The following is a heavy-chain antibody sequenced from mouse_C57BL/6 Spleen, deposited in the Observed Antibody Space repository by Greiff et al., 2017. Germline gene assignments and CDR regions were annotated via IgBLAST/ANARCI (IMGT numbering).Heavy chain of an antibody. CDR2: IHPNSGST. CDR3: ARSDYGYDFDY. CDR1: GYTFTSYW. Sequence: QVQLQQPGAELVKPGASVKLSCKASGYTFTSYWMHWVKQRPGQGLEWIGMIHPNSGSTNYNEKFKSKATLTVDKSSSTAYMQLSSLTSEDSAFYYCARSDYGYDFDYWGQGTTLTVSS. D-gene: IGHD1-2*01. V-gene: IGHV1-64*01. J-gene: IGHJ2*01.